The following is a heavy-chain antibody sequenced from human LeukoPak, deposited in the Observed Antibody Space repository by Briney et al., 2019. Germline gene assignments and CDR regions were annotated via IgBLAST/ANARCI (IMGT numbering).Heavy chain of an antibody. V-gene: IGHV4-4*07. CDR1: GGSISSYY. Sequence: PSETLSLTCTVSGGSISSYYWRWIRQPAGKGLEWIGRIYTSGSTNYNPSLKSRVTMSVDTSKNQFSLKLSSVTAADTAVYYCARDLSYDFWSGYRGTEYYYYYMDVWGKGTTVTVSS. CDR2: IYTSGST. CDR3: ARDLSYDFWSGYRGTEYYYYYMDV. J-gene: IGHJ6*03. D-gene: IGHD3-3*01.